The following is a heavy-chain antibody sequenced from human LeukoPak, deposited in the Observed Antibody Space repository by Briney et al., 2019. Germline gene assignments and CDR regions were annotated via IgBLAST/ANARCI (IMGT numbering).Heavy chain of an antibody. CDR3: ARMNSSGLFDY. CDR1: GFTFSSYD. V-gene: IGHV3-48*03. CDR2: ISSSGTTI. Sequence: GGSLRLSCAASGFTFSSYDMNWVRQAPGKGLEWVSYISSSGTTIYYADSVKGRFTISRDNAKNSLYLQMNSLRAEDTAVYYCARMNSSGLFDYWGQGTLVTVSS. D-gene: IGHD6-19*01. J-gene: IGHJ4*02.